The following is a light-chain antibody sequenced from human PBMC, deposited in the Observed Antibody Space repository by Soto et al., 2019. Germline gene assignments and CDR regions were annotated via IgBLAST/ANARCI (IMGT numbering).Light chain of an antibody. CDR3: QPYNSYSPA. J-gene: IGKJ1*01. CDR1: QSISSW. CDR2: DAS. Sequence: EIRKSEAQAKMSESGGDRVIKTKLASQSISSWLAWYQQRPGKAPKLLIYDASSLQSGVPSRFSGSGSGTEFTLTISSLQPYDFATYYCQPYNSYSPAFGQGTKVDI. V-gene: IGKV1-5*01.